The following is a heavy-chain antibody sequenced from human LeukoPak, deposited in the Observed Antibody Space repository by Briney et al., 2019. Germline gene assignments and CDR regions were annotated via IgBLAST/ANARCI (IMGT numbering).Heavy chain of an antibody. CDR1: GGTFSSYA. V-gene: IGHV1-69*04. CDR3: ARDTGVGRGRNNWFGP. CDR2: IIPILGIA. Sequence: SVKVSCKASGGTFSSYAISWGRQAPGQGLEWMGRIIPILGIANYAQKFQGRVTITADKSTSTAYMELSSLRSEDTAVYYCARDTGVGRGRNNWFGPWGQGTLGTGSS. D-gene: IGHD1-14*01. J-gene: IGHJ5*02.